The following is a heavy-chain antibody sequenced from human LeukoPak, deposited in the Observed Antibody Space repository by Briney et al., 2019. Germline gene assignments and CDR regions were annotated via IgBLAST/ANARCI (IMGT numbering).Heavy chain of an antibody. Sequence: PGGSLRLSCAASGFTFSSYGMHWVRQAPGKGLEWVAVIWYDGSNKYYADSVKGRFTISRDNSKNTLYLQMNSLRAEDTAVYYCARSPAIAAAGLFDYWGQGTLVTVSS. CDR1: GFTFSSYG. V-gene: IGHV3-33*01. CDR2: IWYDGSNK. CDR3: ARSPAIAAAGLFDY. J-gene: IGHJ4*02. D-gene: IGHD6-13*01.